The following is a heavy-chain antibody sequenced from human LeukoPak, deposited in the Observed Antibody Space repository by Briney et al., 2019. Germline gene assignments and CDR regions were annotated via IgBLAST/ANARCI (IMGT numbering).Heavy chain of an antibody. Sequence: GGSLRLSCAASGFTFSSYAMSWVRQAPGKGLEWVSAISGSGGSTYYADSVKGRFTISRDNSKNTLYLQMNSLRAEDTAVYYCAKETTSDSSLWNGENWFDPWGQGTLVTVSS. CDR1: GFTFSSYA. J-gene: IGHJ5*02. CDR2: ISGSGGST. CDR3: AKETTSDSSLWNGENWFDP. V-gene: IGHV3-23*01. D-gene: IGHD6-13*01.